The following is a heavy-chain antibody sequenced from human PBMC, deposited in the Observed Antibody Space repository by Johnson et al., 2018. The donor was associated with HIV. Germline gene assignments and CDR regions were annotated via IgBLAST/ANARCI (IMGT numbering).Heavy chain of an antibody. CDR2: ISYDGSNE. Sequence: VQLVESGGGVVQPGRSLRLSCAVSGFTFRSYGVHWVRQAPGKGLEWVAVISYDGSNEYYADSVKGRFTISRDNSKNTVYLEMNSLRAEDTAVYYCAREWYGVRGVNDAFDIWGQGTMVTVSS. D-gene: IGHD3-10*01. J-gene: IGHJ3*02. CDR3: AREWYGVRGVNDAFDI. CDR1: GFTFRSYG. V-gene: IGHV3-30*03.